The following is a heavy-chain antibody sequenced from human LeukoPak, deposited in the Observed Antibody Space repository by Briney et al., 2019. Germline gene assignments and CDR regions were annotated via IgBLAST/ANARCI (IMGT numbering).Heavy chain of an antibody. D-gene: IGHD5-18*01. V-gene: IGHV4-59*01. CDR1: GGSISSYY. CDR2: IYYSGST. J-gene: IGHJ4*02. Sequence: PSETLSLTCTASGGSISSYYWSWIRQPPGKGLEWIGYIYYSGSTNYNPSLKSRVTISVDTSKNQFSLKLSSVTAADTAVYYCAGRGYSYGYDYWGQGALVTVSS. CDR3: AGRGYSYGYDY.